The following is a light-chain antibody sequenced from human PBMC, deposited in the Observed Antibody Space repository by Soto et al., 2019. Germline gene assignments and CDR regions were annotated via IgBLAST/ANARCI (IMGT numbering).Light chain of an antibody. CDR3: QQYGSS. V-gene: IGKV3-20*01. Sequence: EIVLTQSPGTLSLSPWERATLSCRASQSVSNNYLAWYQQKPGQAPRLLIYGASNRATGIPDRFSGSGSGTDFTLTISRLEPEDYAVYYCQQYGSSFGQGTRLEIK. J-gene: IGKJ5*01. CDR2: GAS. CDR1: QSVSNNY.